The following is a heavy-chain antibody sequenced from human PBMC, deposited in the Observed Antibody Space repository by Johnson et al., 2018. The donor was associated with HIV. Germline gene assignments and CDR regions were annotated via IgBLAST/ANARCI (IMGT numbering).Heavy chain of an antibody. CDR2: IKQDGSES. V-gene: IGHV3-7*01. CDR1: GFTFSTYW. CDR3: ARDSRISLIVVVSRGGFDI. Sequence: VQLVESGGGLVQPGGSLRLSCAASGFTFSTYWMSCVRQAPGKGLEWVGSIKQDGSESYYVDSVKGRFTISRDNAKNSLYLQMNSLRAEDTAVDYCARDSRISLIVVVSRGGFDIWGQGTMVTVSS. D-gene: IGHD3-22*01. J-gene: IGHJ3*02.